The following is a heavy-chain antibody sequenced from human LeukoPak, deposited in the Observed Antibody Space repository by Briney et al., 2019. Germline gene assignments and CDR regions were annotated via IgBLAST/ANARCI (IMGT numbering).Heavy chain of an antibody. CDR1: GGSISSYY. CDR3: ARAEAARLCAFDY. V-gene: IGHV4-59*08. J-gene: IGHJ4*02. D-gene: IGHD2-15*01. CDR2: IYYSGST. Sequence: PSETLSLTCTVSGGSISSYYWSWIRQPPGKGLEWIGYIYYSGSTNYNPSLKSRVTISVDTSKNQFSLKLSSVTAADTAVYYCARAEAARLCAFDYWGQGTLVTVSS.